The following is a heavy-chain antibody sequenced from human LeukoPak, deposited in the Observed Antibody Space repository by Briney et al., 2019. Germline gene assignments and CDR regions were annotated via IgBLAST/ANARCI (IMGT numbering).Heavy chain of an antibody. J-gene: IGHJ6*03. CDR1: GYTFTGYY. CDR3: ARSGAHCSGGSCYLGYYYYYMDV. V-gene: IGHV1-2*02. CDR2: INPNSGGT. Sequence: ASVKVSCKASGYTFTGYYMHWVRQAPGQGLEWMGWINPNSGGTNYAQKFQGRVTMTWDTSIRTAYMELSRLRSDDTAVYYCARSGAHCSGGSCYLGYYYYYMDVWGKGTTVTISS. D-gene: IGHD2-15*01.